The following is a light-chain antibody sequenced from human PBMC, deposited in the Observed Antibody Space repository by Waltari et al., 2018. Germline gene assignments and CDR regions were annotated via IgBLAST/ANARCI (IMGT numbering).Light chain of an antibody. CDR3: SAWDDGLKNVL. V-gene: IGLV1-47*02. J-gene: IGLJ2*01. CDR1: SSNIGSNH. Sequence: QSVLTQPPSASGAPGQRVTISCSGGSSNIGSNHVYWYRQPPGTAPKLLLYFTNERLFGVPDRFSGSKSGTSASLVITGLRSEDEADYYCSAWDDGLKNVLFGRGTRLTVL. CDR2: FTN.